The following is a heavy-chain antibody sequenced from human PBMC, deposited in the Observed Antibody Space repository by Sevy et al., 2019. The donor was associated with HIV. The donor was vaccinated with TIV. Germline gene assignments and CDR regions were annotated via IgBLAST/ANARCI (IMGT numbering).Heavy chain of an antibody. D-gene: IGHD3-3*01. Sequence: GGSLRLSCAAAGFNFNNYAMTWVRQAPGKGLEWVSGISFSGSKTYYAESVKGRFSISRDPSKNTLYLQMNNVRVEDTAVYFCAKTPXMDFWNDYYSFYFDFWGQGTLVTVSS. CDR2: ISFSGSKT. CDR1: GFNFNNYA. J-gene: IGHJ4*02. CDR3: AKTPXMDFWNDYYSFYFDF. V-gene: IGHV3-23*01.